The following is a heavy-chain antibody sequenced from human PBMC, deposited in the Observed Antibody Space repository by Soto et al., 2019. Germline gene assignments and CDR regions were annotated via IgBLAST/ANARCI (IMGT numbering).Heavy chain of an antibody. J-gene: IGHJ6*02. CDR1: GFTFSNYA. Sequence: QVQLVESGGGVVQPGRSLRLSCAASGFTFSNYAMHWVRQAPGKGLEWVTLMSFDGSNKYYAESVKGRFTISRDISKNTLYLQMNSLRPEDTAVYYCARVGRYRAVRGPFYGMDVWGQGTTVTVSS. CDR3: ARVGRYRAVRGPFYGMDV. V-gene: IGHV3-30-3*01. D-gene: IGHD3-10*01. CDR2: MSFDGSNK.